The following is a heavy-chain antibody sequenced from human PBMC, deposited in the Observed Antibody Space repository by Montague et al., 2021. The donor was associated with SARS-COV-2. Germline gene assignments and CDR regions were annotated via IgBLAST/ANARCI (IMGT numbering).Heavy chain of an antibody. J-gene: IGHJ4*02. V-gene: IGHV4-61*01. CDR1: GGSVSSGTYY. CDR3: ARMYVPAHGTSAASYSDY. D-gene: IGHD6-13*01. CDR2: ISYSGRT. Sequence: SETLSLTCTVSGGSVSSGTYYWGWIRQPPGKGLEWIGYISYSGRTSYNVSLKSRLTISADTSDNQFSLKLTSMTAADTAVYYCARMYVPAHGTSAASYSDYWGRGTLVTVSS.